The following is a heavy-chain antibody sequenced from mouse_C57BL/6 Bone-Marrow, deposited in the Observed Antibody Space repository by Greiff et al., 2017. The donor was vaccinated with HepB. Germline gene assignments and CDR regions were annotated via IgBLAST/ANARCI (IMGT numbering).Heavy chain of an antibody. CDR1: GYTFTSYG. D-gene: IGHD1-1*01. J-gene: IGHJ1*03. CDR3: ARDGPYYYGSSHWYFDV. Sequence: VQRVESGAELARPGASVKLSCKASGYTFTSYGISWVKQRTGQGLEWIGEIYPRSGNTYYNEKFKGKATLTADKSSSTAYMELRSLTSEDSAVYFCARDGPYYYGSSHWYFDVWGTGTTVTVSS. V-gene: IGHV1-81*01. CDR2: IYPRSGNT.